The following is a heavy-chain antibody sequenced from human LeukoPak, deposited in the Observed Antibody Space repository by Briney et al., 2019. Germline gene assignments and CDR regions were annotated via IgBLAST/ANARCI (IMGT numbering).Heavy chain of an antibody. CDR3: ARDFPGIWSIAAAGLGYFDY. CDR1: GFTFSSYC. V-gene: IGHV3-7*01. J-gene: IGHJ4*02. CDR2: IKQDGSEK. Sequence: GGSLRLSCAASGFTFSSYCLSWVRQAPGKGLEWVANIKQDGSEKYNVDSVKGRSTISRDNAKNSLYLQMNSLRAEDTAVYYCARDFPGIWSIAAAGLGYFDYWGQGTLVTVSS. D-gene: IGHD6-13*01.